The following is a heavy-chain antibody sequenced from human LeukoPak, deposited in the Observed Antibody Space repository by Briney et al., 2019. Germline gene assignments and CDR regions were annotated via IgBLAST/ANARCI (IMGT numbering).Heavy chain of an antibody. CDR2: IYTSGST. D-gene: IGHD6-19*01. J-gene: IGHJ4*02. Sequence: SETLSLTCTVSGGSISSGSYYWSWLRQPAGKGLEWIGRIYTSGSTNYNPSLKSRVTISVDTSKNQFSLKLSSVTAADTAVYYCARSHLVVAGTNGDYFDYWGQGTLVTVSS. CDR3: ARSHLVVAGTNGDYFDY. V-gene: IGHV4-61*02. CDR1: GGSISSGSYY.